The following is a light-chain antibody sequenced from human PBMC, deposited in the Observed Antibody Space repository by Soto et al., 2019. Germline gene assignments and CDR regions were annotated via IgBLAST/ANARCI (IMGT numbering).Light chain of an antibody. J-gene: IGKJ5*01. CDR3: QQRSNWPST. Sequence: EIVLTQSPDTLSLSQGARATLSCRANQSVSSYLAWYQQKPGQAPRLLIYDASNRATGIPARFSGSGSGTDFTLTISSLEPEDFAVYYCQQRSNWPSTFGQGTRLEIK. CDR2: DAS. CDR1: QSVSSY. V-gene: IGKV3-11*01.